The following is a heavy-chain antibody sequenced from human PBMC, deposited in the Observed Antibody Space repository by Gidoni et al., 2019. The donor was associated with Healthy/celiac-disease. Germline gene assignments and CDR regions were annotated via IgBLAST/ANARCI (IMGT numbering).Heavy chain of an antibody. CDR2: RWYDGSNK. D-gene: IGHD4-17*01. CDR3: ARGDYGDYAGYDAFDI. Sequence: QVQLVESGGGVVQPGRSLRLSCAASGFTFSSYGMHWVRQAPGKGLEWVAVRWYDGSNKYYADSVKGRFTISRDNSKNTLYLQMNSLRAEDTAVYYCARGDYGDYAGYDAFDIWGQGTMVTVSS. J-gene: IGHJ3*02. V-gene: IGHV3-33*01. CDR1: GFTFSSYG.